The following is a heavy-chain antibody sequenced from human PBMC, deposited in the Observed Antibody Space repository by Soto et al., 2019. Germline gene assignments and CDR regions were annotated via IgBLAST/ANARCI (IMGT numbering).Heavy chain of an antibody. J-gene: IGHJ3*02. CDR1: GYSFTSYW. CDR2: IYPGDSDT. Sequence: PGESLKISCKGSGYSFTSYWIGWVRQMPGKGLEWMGIIYPGDSDTRYSPSFQGQVTISADKSISTAYLQWSSLKASDTAMYYCATTSITMVRGGDDAFDIWGQGTMVTVSS. CDR3: ATTSITMVRGGDDAFDI. D-gene: IGHD3-10*01. V-gene: IGHV5-51*01.